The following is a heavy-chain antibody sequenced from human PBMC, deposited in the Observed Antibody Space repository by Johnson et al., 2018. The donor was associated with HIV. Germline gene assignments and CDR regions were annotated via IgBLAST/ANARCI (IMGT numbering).Heavy chain of an antibody. V-gene: IGHV3-30*04. Sequence: QVQLVESGGGVVQPGRSLRLSCAASGFTFSSYAMHWVRQAPGKGLEWVAVISYDGSNKYYADSVKGRFTISRDNSKNTLHLQMNSLRAEDTAVYYCANYDGLGAFDIWGQGTMVTVSS. CDR1: GFTFSSYA. J-gene: IGHJ3*02. CDR3: ANYDGLGAFDI. D-gene: IGHD1-7*01. CDR2: ISYDGSNK.